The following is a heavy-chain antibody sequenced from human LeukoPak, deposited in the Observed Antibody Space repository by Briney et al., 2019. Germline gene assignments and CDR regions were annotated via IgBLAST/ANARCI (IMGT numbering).Heavy chain of an antibody. CDR1: GYSFTSYW. CDR2: IYPGDSDT. D-gene: IGHD2-15*01. J-gene: IGHJ4*02. CDR3: ASFSGREKFDY. Sequence: GASLQISCKGSGYSFTSYWIGWVRQMPGKGLEWMGIIYPGDSDTRYSPSFQGQVTISADKSNSTAYLQWSSLKASDTAMYYCASFSGREKFDYWGQGTLVTVSS. V-gene: IGHV5-51*01.